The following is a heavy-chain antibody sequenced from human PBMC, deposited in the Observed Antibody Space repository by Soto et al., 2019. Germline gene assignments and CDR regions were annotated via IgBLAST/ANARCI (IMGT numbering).Heavy chain of an antibody. CDR3: ARGPFRPSAMDV. CDR2: TIPALGKT. CDR1: GDNFKKNV. V-gene: IGHV1-69*10. Sequence: GASVKVSCKTCGDNFKKNVFTCVRQAPGQGLEWMGGTIPALGKTHYIEKFQGRVTITVDDATRTVYMEVRDLTSEDTAIYYCARGPFRPSAMDVWGQGTTVTVS. D-gene: IGHD3-10*01. J-gene: IGHJ6*02.